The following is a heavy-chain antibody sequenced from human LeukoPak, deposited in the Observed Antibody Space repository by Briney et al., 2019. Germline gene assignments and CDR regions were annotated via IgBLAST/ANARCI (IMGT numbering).Heavy chain of an antibody. J-gene: IGHJ4*02. D-gene: IGHD2-15*01. CDR2: IIPIFGTA. CDR1: GGTFSSYA. Sequence: SVKVSCMASGGTFSSYAISWVRQAPGQGLEWMGGIIPIFGTANYAQKFQGRVTITADESTSTAYMELSSLRSEDTAVYYCARDRPTPSGDFCSGGSCYWYYFDYWGQGTLVTVSS. CDR3: ARDRPTPSGDFCSGGSCYWYYFDY. V-gene: IGHV1-69*13.